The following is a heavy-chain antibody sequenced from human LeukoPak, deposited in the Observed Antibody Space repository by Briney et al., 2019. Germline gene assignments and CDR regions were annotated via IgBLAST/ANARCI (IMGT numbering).Heavy chain of an antibody. V-gene: IGHV3-21*01. CDR1: GFTFSSYN. CDR2: ISSSSSYI. J-gene: IGHJ4*02. Sequence: GGSLRLSCAASGFTFSSYNMNWVRQAPGKGLEWVSSISSSSSYIYYADSVKGRFTISRDNAKNSLYLQMNSLRAEDTAVYYCARDDLAVAGMGLDWGQGTLVTVSS. CDR3: ARDDLAVAGMGLD. D-gene: IGHD6-19*01.